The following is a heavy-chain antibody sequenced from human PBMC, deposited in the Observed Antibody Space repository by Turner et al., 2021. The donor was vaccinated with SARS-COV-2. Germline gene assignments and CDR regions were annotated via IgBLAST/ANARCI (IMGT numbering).Heavy chain of an antibody. CDR1: DVSISSSTYY. D-gene: IGHD3-3*01. CDR3: ATCDCWGGYAFDY. V-gene: IGHV4-39*01. J-gene: IGHJ4*02. CDR2: IYYNGNT. Sequence: QLQLQESGPGQVKPSETLSLTCSVSDVSISSSTYYWGWIRQPPGKGLEWSGSIYYNGNTYYNPSLKSRVSMSVDTSNNQFSLKLTSLTDADTALYYCATCDCWGGYAFDYWGQGTLVPVSS.